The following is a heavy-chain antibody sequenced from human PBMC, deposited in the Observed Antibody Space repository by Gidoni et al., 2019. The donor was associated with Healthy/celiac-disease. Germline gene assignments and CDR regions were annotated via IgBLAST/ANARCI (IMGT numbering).Heavy chain of an antibody. J-gene: IGHJ4*02. V-gene: IGHV3-48*02. D-gene: IGHD3-22*01. CDR3: ARAPGYYDSKVYYFDY. CDR2: ISSSSSTI. Sequence: EVQLVESGGGLVQPGGSLRLSCAASGFTFSSYSMNWVRQAPGKGLEWVSYISSSSSTIYYADSVKGRFTISRDNAKNSLYLQMNSLRDEDTAVYYCARAPGYYDSKVYYFDYWGQGTLVTVSS. CDR1: GFTFSSYS.